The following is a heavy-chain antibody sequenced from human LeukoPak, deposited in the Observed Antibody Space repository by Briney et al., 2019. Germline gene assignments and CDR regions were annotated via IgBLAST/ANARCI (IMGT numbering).Heavy chain of an antibody. J-gene: IGHJ4*02. CDR1: GFTFNSYW. Sequence: AGGSLRLSGAASGFTFNSYWMDWVRHVPRKGVVGVSRINSDGSRTSYGDSVKGRFTISRDNAKSTLYLQMNSLRADDTAVYFCARGAESDYWGQGTLVTVSS. CDR3: ARGAESDY. V-gene: IGHV3-74*01. CDR2: INSDGSRT.